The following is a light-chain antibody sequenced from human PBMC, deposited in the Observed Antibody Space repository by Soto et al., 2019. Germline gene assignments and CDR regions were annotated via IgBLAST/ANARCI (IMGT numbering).Light chain of an antibody. CDR2: DAS. CDR3: HQRDNCPPT. CDR1: QSVSSN. V-gene: IGKV3-11*01. J-gene: IGKJ4*01. Sequence: ENVLTQSPATLSLSPGERATLSCRASQSVSSNLAWYQQKPGQAPRLLIYDASNRATGIPARFSGSGSGTDFTLTISSLQPEDFAVYYCHQRDNCPPTFGGGTKVEIK.